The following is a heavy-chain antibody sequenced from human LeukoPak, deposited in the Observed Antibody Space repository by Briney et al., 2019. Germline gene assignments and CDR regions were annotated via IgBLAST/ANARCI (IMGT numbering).Heavy chain of an antibody. CDR1: GFTLSSYW. CDR2: IKHDGSEQ. J-gene: IGHJ4*02. V-gene: IGHV3-7*01. Sequence: GGSLRLSCAASGFTLSSYWMSWVRQAPGKGLEWVANIKHDGSEQYYADSVRGRFTISRDNAKNSLYLQMNSLRAEDTAVYYCARGILTGLDYFDYWGQGTLVTVSS. D-gene: IGHD3-9*01. CDR3: ARGILTGLDYFDY.